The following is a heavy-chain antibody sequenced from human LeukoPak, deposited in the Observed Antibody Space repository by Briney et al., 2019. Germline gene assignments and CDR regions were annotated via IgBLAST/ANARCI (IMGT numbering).Heavy chain of an antibody. CDR3: ARVSVTTNAPFDI. CDR2: IYYSGST. D-gene: IGHD4-17*01. CDR1: GGSISSYY. J-gene: IGHJ3*02. Sequence: SETLSLTCTVSGGSISSYYWSWIRQPPGKGLEWIGYIYYSGSTNYNPSLKSRVTISVDTSKNQFSLKLSSVTAADTAVYYCARVSVTTNAPFDIWGQGTMVTVSS. V-gene: IGHV4-59*01.